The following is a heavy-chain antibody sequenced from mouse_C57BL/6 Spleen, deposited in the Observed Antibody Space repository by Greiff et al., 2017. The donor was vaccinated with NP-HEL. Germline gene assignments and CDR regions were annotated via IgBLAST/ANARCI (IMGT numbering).Heavy chain of an antibody. CDR1: GYTFTSYW. V-gene: IGHV1-64*01. Sequence: QVQLQQPGAELVKPGASVKLSCKASGYTFTSYWMHWVKQRPGQGLEWIGMIHPNSGSTNYNEKFQSKATLTVDKSSSTAYMQLSSLTSEDSAVDYCARAPYSNYAMDYWGQGTSVTVSS. CDR2: IHPNSGST. J-gene: IGHJ4*01. CDR3: ARAPYSNYAMDY. D-gene: IGHD2-5*01.